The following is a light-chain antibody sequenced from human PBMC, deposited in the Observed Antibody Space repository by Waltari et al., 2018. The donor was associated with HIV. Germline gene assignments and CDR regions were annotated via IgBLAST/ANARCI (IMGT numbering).Light chain of an antibody. CDR1: SSNIGALARFD. CDR3: QSYDSSLSGSV. V-gene: IGLV1-40*01. J-gene: IGLJ3*02. CDR2: GNT. Sequence: QSVLTQPPSVSGAPGQRVTISCTGSSSNIGALARFDVHWYQQLPGTAPKLLYYGNTNLPSGVPDRFAGSRSCTSASLAIPWIQAEDEAHYYCQSYDSSLSGSVFGGGTKLTVL.